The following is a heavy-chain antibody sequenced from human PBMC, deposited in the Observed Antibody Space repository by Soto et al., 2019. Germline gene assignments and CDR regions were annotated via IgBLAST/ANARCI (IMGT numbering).Heavy chain of an antibody. D-gene: IGHD6-13*01. CDR1: GGSISSSSYY. Sequence: QLQLQESGPGLVKPSETLSLTCTVSGGSISSSSYYWGWIRQPPGKVLEWIGSIYSSGRTYYNPSHKSRVTTSGDTSNNQVSLNLSSVTAADTAVYYCALAGINFDYWGQGTLVTVSS. J-gene: IGHJ4*02. CDR2: IYSSGRT. V-gene: IGHV4-39*01. CDR3: ALAGINFDY.